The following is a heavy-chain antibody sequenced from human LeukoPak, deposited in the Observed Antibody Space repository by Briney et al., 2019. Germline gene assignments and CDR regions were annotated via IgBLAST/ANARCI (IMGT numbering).Heavy chain of an antibody. CDR1: GFTFSSYE. Sequence: GGSLRLSCAASGFTFSSYEMNWVRQAPGKGLEWVSYISSSGSTIYYADSVKGRFTISRDTSKNTLYLQMNSLRAEDTAVYYCAKDRLSGSYYDGAFDIWGQGTMVTVSS. V-gene: IGHV3-48*03. J-gene: IGHJ3*02. D-gene: IGHD1-26*01. CDR2: ISSSGSTI. CDR3: AKDRLSGSYYDGAFDI.